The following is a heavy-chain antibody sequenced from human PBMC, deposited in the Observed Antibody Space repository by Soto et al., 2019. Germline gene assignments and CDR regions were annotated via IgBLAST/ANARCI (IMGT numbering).Heavy chain of an antibody. CDR2: ISSTTNYI. J-gene: IGHJ4*02. CDR3: ARVSEDLTSNFDY. V-gene: IGHV3-21*06. CDR1: GFTFTRYS. Sequence: PGGSLRLSCAAPGFTFTRYSMNWVRQAPGKGLEWVSSISSTTNYIYYGDSMKGRFTISRDNAKNSLYLEMNSLRAEDTAVYYCARVSEDLTSNFDYWGQGTLVTVSS.